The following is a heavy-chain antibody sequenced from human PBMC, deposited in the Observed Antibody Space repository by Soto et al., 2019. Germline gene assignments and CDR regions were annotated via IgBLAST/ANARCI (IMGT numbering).Heavy chain of an antibody. CDR2: ISSDGSNT. J-gene: IGHJ4*02. CDR3: ARGSATTAYFDY. CDR1: GFTFGSSA. V-gene: IGHV3-30-3*01. D-gene: IGHD1-26*01. Sequence: GGSLRLSCAASGFTFGSSALHWVRQAPGKGLEWVAVISSDGSNTYSADSVKGRFTISRDNSKNTLYLQMNSLRAEDTAVYYCARGSATTAYFDYWGQGTLVTVSS.